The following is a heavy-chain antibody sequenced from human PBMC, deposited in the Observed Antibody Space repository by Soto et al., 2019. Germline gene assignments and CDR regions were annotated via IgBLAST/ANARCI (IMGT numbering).Heavy chain of an antibody. Sequence: QVQLQQWGAGLLKPSETLSLTCAVSGGSFSGYYWSWIRQPPGKGLEWIGEINHRESTNYNPSLESRVTMSVDTSKNQFSLKLNSVTAADTALYFCARVPVGGAYYYGLDVWGPGTTVTVSS. CDR2: INHREST. J-gene: IGHJ6*02. CDR3: ARVPVGGAYYYGLDV. CDR1: GGSFSGYY. D-gene: IGHD2-8*02. V-gene: IGHV4-34*01.